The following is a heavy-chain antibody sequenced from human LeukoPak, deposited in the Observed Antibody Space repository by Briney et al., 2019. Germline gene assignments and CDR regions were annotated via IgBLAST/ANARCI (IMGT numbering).Heavy chain of an antibody. V-gene: IGHV4-59*01. D-gene: IGHD6-13*01. CDR1: GGSISSYY. CDR2: IYYSGST. J-gene: IGHJ5*02. CDR3: ASSPTSNSSSWYEIEWFDP. Sequence: PSETLSLTCTVSGGSISSYYWSWIRQPPGKGLEWIGYIYYSGSTNYNPSLKSRVTISVDTSKNQFSLKLSSVTAADTAVYYCASSPTSNSSSWYEIEWFDPWGQGTLVTVSS.